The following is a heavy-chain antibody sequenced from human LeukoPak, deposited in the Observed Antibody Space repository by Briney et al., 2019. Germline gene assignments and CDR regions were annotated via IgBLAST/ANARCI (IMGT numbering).Heavy chain of an antibody. Sequence: SQTLSLTCTVFGGSLNSGSYYWSWFRRHPGKGLEWIGYSFDSGNTNYHPSLKSRVTMSIDTSKSQCSLQLSSVTAADTAVYYCARDPLRAAGGALDIWGHGTMVTVSS. CDR3: ARDPLRAAGGALDI. CDR1: GGSLNSGSYY. J-gene: IGHJ3*02. D-gene: IGHD4-17*01. V-gene: IGHV4-61*01. CDR2: SFDSGNT.